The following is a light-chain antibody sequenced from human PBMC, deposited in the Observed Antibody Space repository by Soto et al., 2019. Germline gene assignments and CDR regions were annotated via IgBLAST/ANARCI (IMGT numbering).Light chain of an antibody. J-gene: IGKJ1*01. Sequence: DIVMTQSPDSLAVSLGERATINCKSSQSVLYSSNNKSYLAWYQQKPGLPPKLLIYWASTRESGVPDRFSGSGSGTDFTLTISSLQAEDVAFYYCQQYFSAPWTFGQGTKVEIK. CDR3: QQYFSAPWT. V-gene: IGKV4-1*01. CDR2: WAS. CDR1: QSVLYSSNNKSY.